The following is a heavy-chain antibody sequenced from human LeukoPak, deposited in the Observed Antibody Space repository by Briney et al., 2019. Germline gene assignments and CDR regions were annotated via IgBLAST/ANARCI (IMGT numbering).Heavy chain of an antibody. Sequence: GRSLCPSCTVSAFCPKNYCMRWVRPAPEEWMEWVSFIRLHDISKESADSGKDEFTIARDNSKNSLYLQISSLRPDDTVVYYCAKDWGFGVSSSVCMAVWGNETTVIVPS. J-gene: IGHJ6*03. D-gene: IGHD3-10*01. CDR1: AFCPKNYC. V-gene: IGHV3-30*02. CDR3: AKDWGFGVSSSVCMAV. CDR2: IRLHDISK.